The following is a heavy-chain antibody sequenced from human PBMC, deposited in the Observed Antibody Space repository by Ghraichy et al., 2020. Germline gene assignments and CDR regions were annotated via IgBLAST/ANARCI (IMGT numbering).Heavy chain of an antibody. CDR3: ARDPRYCSSTSCNDAFDI. D-gene: IGHD2-2*01. CDR2: IYHSGST. J-gene: IGHJ3*02. CDR1: GGSISSSNW. V-gene: IGHV4-4*02. Sequence: SETLSLTCAVSGGSISSSNWWSWVRQPPGKGLEWIGEIYHSGSTNYNPSLKSRVTISVDKSKNQFSLKLSSVTAADTAVYYCARDPRYCSSTSCNDAFDIWGQGTMVTVSS.